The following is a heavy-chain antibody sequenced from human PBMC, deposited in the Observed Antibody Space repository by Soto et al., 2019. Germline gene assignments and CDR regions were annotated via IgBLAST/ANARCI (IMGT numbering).Heavy chain of an antibody. CDR2: IYYSGST. J-gene: IGHJ5*02. D-gene: IGHD3-10*01. CDR3: AREFGWFDP. CDR1: GGSISSYY. Sequence: SETLSLTCTVSGGSISSYYWSWIRQPPGKGLEWIGYIYYSGSTNYNPSLKSRVTMSVDTSKNQFSLKLSSVTAADTAVYYCAREFGWFDPWGQGTLVTVSS. V-gene: IGHV4-59*01.